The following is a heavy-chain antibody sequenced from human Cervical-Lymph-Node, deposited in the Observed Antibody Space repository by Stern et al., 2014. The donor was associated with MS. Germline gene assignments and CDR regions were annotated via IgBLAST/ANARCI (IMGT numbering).Heavy chain of an antibody. J-gene: IGHJ4*02. CDR2: IWYDGNKK. Sequence: QVHLVESGGGVVKPGGSLRLSCAASGFTFSNYGMHWVRQAPGKGLEGLAVIWYDGNKKYYADSVKGRFTISRDNSKNTLFLQMSSLTAEDTALYYCARGNWNYEGMGYWGQGTLVTVSS. CDR1: GFTFSNYG. CDR3: ARGNWNYEGMGY. V-gene: IGHV3-33*01. D-gene: IGHD1-7*01.